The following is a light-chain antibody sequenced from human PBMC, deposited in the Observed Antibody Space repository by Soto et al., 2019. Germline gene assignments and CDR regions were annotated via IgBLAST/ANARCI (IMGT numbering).Light chain of an antibody. V-gene: IGKV3-20*01. Sequence: EIVLTQSPGTLSLSPGERATLSCRASQSVSSSYLAWYQQRPGQAPRLLIYGASGRATGIPDRFRGSGSGTDFTLTISRLEPEAFAVYYCAQYGSSSWTFGQGTKVDIK. J-gene: IGKJ1*01. CDR1: QSVSSSY. CDR2: GAS. CDR3: AQYGSSSWT.